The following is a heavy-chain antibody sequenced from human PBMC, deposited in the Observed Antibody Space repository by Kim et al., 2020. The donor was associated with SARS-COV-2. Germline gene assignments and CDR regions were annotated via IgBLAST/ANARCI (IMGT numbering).Heavy chain of an antibody. CDR1: GFTFSTYW. CDR2: INSDGSST. V-gene: IGHV3-74*01. Sequence: GGSLRLSCAASGFTFSTYWMHWVRQAPGKGLVWVSRINSDGSSTTYADSVRGRFTISRDNAKNTLYLQMNSLRVEDTAVYYCARGSSGSYPRAFDIWGQ. CDR3: ARGSSGSYPRAFDI. D-gene: IGHD1-26*01. J-gene: IGHJ3*02.